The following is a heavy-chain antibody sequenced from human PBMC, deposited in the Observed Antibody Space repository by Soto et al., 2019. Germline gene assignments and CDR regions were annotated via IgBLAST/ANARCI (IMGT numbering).Heavy chain of an antibody. V-gene: IGHV1-18*01. D-gene: IGHD3-10*01. CDR2: INVYNGNT. J-gene: IGHJ4*02. CDR1: GYTFTSYG. CDR3: ARDTSRGEYDY. Sequence: QVQLVQSGADVKKPGASVTVSCKASGYTFTSYGISWVRQAPGQGLEWMGWINVYNGNTNYAQKLQGRVTMTTDTSTSTAYLDLRSPRSDDTAVYFCARDTSRGEYDYWGQGTLVTVSS.